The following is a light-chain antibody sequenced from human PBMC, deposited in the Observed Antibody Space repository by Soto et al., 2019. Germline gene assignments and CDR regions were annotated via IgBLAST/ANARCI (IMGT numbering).Light chain of an antibody. V-gene: IGKV3-15*01. CDR3: QQYNNWPGT. CDR1: ESVSSN. J-gene: IGKJ1*01. Sequence: EIVMTQSPATLSVSPGEGTTLSCRTSESVSSNLAWYQQKPGQAPRLLIYGASTRATGIPARFSGSGSGTEFTLTISSLQSEDFAVYYCQQYNNWPGTFGQGTKVEIK. CDR2: GAS.